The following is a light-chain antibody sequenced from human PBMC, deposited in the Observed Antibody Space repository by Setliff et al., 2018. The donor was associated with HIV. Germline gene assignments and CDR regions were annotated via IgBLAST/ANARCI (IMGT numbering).Light chain of an antibody. J-gene: IGLJ1*01. CDR1: SGYSNYE. Sequence: LTQPPSAPASLGASVTLTCTLSSGYSNYEVDWYQQRAGKGPRFVMRVGSGGLVGPKGDGIPDRFSVLGSGLNRFLIIKNIQEEDEGHYHCGADHGSGSNFGYGFGTGTRSPS. V-gene: IGLV9-49*01. CDR2: VGSGGLVG. CDR3: GADHGSGSNFGYG.